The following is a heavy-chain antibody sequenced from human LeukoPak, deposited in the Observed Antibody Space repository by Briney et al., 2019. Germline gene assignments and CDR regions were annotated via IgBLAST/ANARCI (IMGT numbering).Heavy chain of an antibody. CDR1: GYTFTNYG. CDR2: ISAYNGNT. J-gene: IGHJ6*03. V-gene: IGHV1-18*01. D-gene: IGHD3-3*01. Sequence: ASVKVSCKTSGYTFTNYGISWVRQAPGQGLEWTGWISAYNGNTNYAQKVQGRVTMTTDTSTSTAYMELRSLRSDDTAVYYCARSYYDFWSGYYSLVDYYYMDVWGKGTTVTVSS. CDR3: ARSYYDFWSGYYSLVDYYYMDV.